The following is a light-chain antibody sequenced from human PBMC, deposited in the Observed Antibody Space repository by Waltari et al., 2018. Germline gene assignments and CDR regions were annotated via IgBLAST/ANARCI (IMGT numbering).Light chain of an antibody. V-gene: IGLV1-40*01. CDR3: QSYDNSLSGSA. CDR1: SSNIGAGYG. Sequence: QSVLTQPPSVSGAPGQRVTISCTGSSSNIGAGYGVHWYQQLPGTAPKLLISPNSIRASGVPDRFSGSKSGTSASLASPRLQSEDEAHYYCQSYDNSLSGSAFGGGTKVTVL. J-gene: IGLJ3*02. CDR2: PNS.